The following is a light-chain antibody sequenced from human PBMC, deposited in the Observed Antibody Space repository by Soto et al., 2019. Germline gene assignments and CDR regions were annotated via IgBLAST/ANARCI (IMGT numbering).Light chain of an antibody. CDR3: SSYTSSSLHV. Sequence: GSPGQSITISCTGTSSDVGGYNYVSWYQQHPGKATKLMIYDVSNRPLWVSIRFSGSKSVNTASLTISGLQAEDEADYYCSSYTSSSLHVFGTGTKVTVL. V-gene: IGLV2-14*03. CDR1: SSDVGGYNY. J-gene: IGLJ1*01. CDR2: DVS.